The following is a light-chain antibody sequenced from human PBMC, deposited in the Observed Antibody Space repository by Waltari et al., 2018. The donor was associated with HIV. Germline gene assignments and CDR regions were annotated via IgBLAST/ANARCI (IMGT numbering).Light chain of an antibody. Sequence: DIQMTHSPPSLSASVGDRVTITCRASQNINNFLNWYQHKPGKVPRLLIYAASSLESGAPSRFSGSGFGTDFTLTISSLQHEDFATYHCLQTYSAPLTFGPGTRVDFK. J-gene: IGKJ3*01. V-gene: IGKV1-39*01. CDR2: AAS. CDR1: QNINNF. CDR3: LQTYSAPLT.